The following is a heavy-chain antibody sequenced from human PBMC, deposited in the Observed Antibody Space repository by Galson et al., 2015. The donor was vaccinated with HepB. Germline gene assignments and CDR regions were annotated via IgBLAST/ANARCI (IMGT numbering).Heavy chain of an antibody. Sequence: CAISGDSVSSSTAAWNWIRQSPSRGLEWLGRTYYRSKWYNDYAVSVKSRITVNSDTSKNQFSPQLSSVAPDDTAVYYCARDSFYDNTGYPVPRNFGVDVWGQGTTVTVSS. CDR2: TYYRSKWYN. J-gene: IGHJ6*02. CDR3: ARDSFYDNTGYPVPRNFGVDV. CDR1: GDSVSSSTAA. V-gene: IGHV6-1*01. D-gene: IGHD3-22*01.